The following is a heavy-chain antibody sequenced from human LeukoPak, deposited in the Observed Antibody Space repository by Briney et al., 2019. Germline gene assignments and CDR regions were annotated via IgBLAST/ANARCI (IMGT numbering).Heavy chain of an antibody. Sequence: ASVTVSCKASAYSFTSYDINWLRQATAQGLEWMGWMNPNSGNTGYAQKFQGRVTITRTTSISTAYMELSSLRSEDTAVYYCASGGYQDYWGQGTLVTVS. V-gene: IGHV1-8*03. CDR3: ASGGYQDY. CDR1: AYSFTSYD. D-gene: IGHD2-15*01. CDR2: MNPNSGNT. J-gene: IGHJ4*02.